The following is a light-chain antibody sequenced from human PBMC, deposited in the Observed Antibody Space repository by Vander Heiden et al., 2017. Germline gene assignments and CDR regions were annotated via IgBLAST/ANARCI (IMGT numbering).Light chain of an antibody. V-gene: IGKV4-1*01. J-gene: IGKJ3*01. CDR2: WAS. CDR1: QSVLHSSNSKNY. Sequence: DTVLTPSPDTLAVSLGEGATINCKSSQSVLHSSNSKNYLAWFQQKPGQPPKLLISWASTRESGVPDRFSGSGSATEFTLTINSLQAEDVAAYYCQQYYSVPFTFGPGTKVEIK. CDR3: QQYYSVPFT.